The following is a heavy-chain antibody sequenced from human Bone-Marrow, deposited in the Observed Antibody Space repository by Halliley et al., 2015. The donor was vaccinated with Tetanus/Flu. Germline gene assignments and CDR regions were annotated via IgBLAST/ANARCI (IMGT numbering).Heavy chain of an antibody. Sequence: SLRLSCAASGFTFSSYGMHWVRQAPGKGLEWVANIKHDGSETYYVDSVKGRFTISRDNTKNSLYVQMNSLRVDDTGVYYCARLAEAGFDDWGQGTLVTVSS. J-gene: IGHJ4*02. CDR2: IKHDGSET. V-gene: IGHV3-7*01. CDR1: GFTFSSYG. D-gene: IGHD6-13*01. CDR3: ARLAEAGFDD.